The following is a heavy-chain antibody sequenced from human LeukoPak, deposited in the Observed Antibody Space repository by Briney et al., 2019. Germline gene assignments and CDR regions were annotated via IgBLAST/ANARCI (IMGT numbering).Heavy chain of an antibody. V-gene: IGHV4-34*01. CDR2: INHSGST. J-gene: IGHJ4*02. CDR3: ARDRANYYGSGSYYKLDY. CDR1: GGSFSGYY. Sequence: SETLSLNCAVYGGSFSGYYWSWIRQPPGKGLEWIGEINHSGSTNYNPSLKSRVTISVGTSKNQLSLKLSSVTAADTAVYYCARDRANYYGSGSYYKLDYWGQGTLVTVSS. D-gene: IGHD3-10*01.